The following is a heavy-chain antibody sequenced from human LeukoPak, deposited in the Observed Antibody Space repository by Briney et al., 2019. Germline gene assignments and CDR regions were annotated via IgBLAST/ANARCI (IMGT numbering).Heavy chain of an antibody. CDR3: ARDWIRGGWFDP. CDR1: GGSISSSNSY. V-gene: IGHV4-39*02. D-gene: IGHD3-10*01. CDR2: IYYSGTT. J-gene: IGHJ5*02. Sequence: SETLSLTCTVSGGSISSSNSYWGWVRQPPGKGLEWIGNIYYSGTTYSNPSLKSRVTISVDTSKNQFSLKLSSVTAADTAVYYCARDWIRGGWFDPWGQGTLVTVSS.